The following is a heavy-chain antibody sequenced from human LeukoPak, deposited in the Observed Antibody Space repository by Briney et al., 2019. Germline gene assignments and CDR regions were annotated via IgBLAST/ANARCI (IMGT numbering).Heavy chain of an antibody. CDR2: IYYSGST. CDR3: ARSLQYNNNNYFYYGMDV. D-gene: IGHD3-10*01. CDR1: GGSISSYY. V-gene: IGHV4-59*01. Sequence: PSETLSLTCTVSGGSISSYYWNWIRQPPGEGLEWIGYIYYSGSTNYNPSLKSRVTISVDTSKNQFSLKLDSVTAADTAVYYCARSLQYNNNNYFYYGMDVWGQGTTVTVSS. J-gene: IGHJ6*02.